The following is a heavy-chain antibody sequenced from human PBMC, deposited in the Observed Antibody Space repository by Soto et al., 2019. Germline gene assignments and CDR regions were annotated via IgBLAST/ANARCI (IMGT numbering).Heavy chain of an antibody. D-gene: IGHD2-21*02. Sequence: EVQLLESGGGLVQPGGSLRLSCAASGFTFSSYAMSWVRQAPGKGLEWVSGISGSGGGIYYADSVKGRFTISRDNSNNTLYLHMSSLRAEDTAVYYCTKGTRVVTAMGLVWGQGTLVTVSS. CDR1: GFTFSSYA. J-gene: IGHJ4*02. V-gene: IGHV3-23*01. CDR2: ISGSGGGI. CDR3: TKGTRVVTAMGLV.